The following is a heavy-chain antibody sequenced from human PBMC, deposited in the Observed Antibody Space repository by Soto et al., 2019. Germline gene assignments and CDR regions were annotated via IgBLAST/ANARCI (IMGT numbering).Heavy chain of an antibody. J-gene: IGHJ4*02. D-gene: IGHD5-12*01. V-gene: IGHV4-59*01. Sequence: QVQLQESGPGLVKPSETLSLTCTVSGGSISSYYWSWIRQPPGKGLEWIGYIYYSGSTNYNPSLKSRVTISVDTSKNQFSLKLSSVTAADTAVYYCARDGMWMDYWGQGTLVTVSS. CDR3: ARDGMWMDY. CDR1: GGSISSYY. CDR2: IYYSGST.